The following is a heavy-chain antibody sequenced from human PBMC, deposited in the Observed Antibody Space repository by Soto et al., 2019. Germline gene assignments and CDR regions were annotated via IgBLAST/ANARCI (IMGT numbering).Heavy chain of an antibody. J-gene: IGHJ4*02. V-gene: IGHV4-30-2*01. Sequence: QLRLQESGSGLVKPSQTLSLTCAVSGGSISSGGYSWSWIRQPPGKGLEWIGYIYHSGSTYYNPSLTSRVTISVDRSKTQFSLKLSSVTAADTAVYYCARSMTTVTTNDYWGQGSLVTVSS. CDR3: ARSMTTVTTNDY. D-gene: IGHD4-17*01. CDR1: GGSISSGGYS. CDR2: IYHSGST.